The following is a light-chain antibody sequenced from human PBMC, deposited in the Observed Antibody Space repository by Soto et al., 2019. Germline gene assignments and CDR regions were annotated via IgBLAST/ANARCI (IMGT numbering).Light chain of an antibody. V-gene: IGKV3-15*01. CDR1: QSVSST. J-gene: IGKJ4*01. CDR2: GTS. CDR3: QQYYQWPLT. Sequence: EIVMTQSPATLSVSPGERATLSCRASQSVSSTLAWYQQIPGQAPRLLLYGTSTRATGIPARFSGSGSGTEFTLTISSLQSEDCAFYYCQQYYQWPLTFGGGTKVEVK.